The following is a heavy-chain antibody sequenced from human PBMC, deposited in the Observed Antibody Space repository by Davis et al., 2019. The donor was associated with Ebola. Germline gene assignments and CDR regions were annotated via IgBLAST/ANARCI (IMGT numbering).Heavy chain of an antibody. CDR2: IKEDGSEK. CDR1: GFTFSNYW. Sequence: GESLKISCAASGFTFSNYWVNWVRQPPGKGLEWVASIKEDGSEKNYVDSVKGRFTISRDNAKNSLYLQMNSLRAEDTAVYYCAGPYMQDSNYWGQGTLVTVSS. J-gene: IGHJ4*02. V-gene: IGHV3-7*01. D-gene: IGHD3-16*01. CDR3: AGPYMQDSNY.